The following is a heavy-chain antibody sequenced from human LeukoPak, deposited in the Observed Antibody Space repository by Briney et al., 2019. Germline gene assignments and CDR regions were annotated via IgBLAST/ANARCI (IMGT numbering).Heavy chain of an antibody. Sequence: SVKVSCKASGGTFSSYAISWVRQAPGQGLEWMGGIIPIFGTANYAQKFQGRVTITADESTSTAYMELSSLRYEDTAVYYCARGKRITIFGVVIYRAFDIWGQGTMVTVSS. V-gene: IGHV1-69*01. CDR1: GGTFSSYA. CDR2: IIPIFGTA. J-gene: IGHJ3*02. CDR3: ARGKRITIFGVVIYRAFDI. D-gene: IGHD3-3*01.